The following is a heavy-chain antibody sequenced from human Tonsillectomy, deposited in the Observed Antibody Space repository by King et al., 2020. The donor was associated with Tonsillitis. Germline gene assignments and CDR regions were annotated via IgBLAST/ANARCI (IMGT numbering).Heavy chain of an antibody. CDR3: TSGQDYYDSTGRYYFDH. J-gene: IGHJ4*02. CDR2: IRTKAYGGTT. Sequence: VQLVESGGGLVQPGRSLRLSCTASGITFGDYVMSWFRQAPGKGLEWVGFIRTKAYGGTTEYAASVKGRFTISRDDSKSIAYLQMNSLKTEDTAVYYCTSGQDYYDSTGRYYFDHWGQGTLVTVSS. V-gene: IGHV3-49*03. D-gene: IGHD3-22*01. CDR1: GITFGDYV.